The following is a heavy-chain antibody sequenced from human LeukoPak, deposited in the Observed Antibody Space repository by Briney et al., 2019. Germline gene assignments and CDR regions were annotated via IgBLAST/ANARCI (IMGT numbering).Heavy chain of an antibody. Sequence: ASVKVSCKASGYTFTSYAMHWVRQAPGQRLEWMGWINAGNGNTKYSQKFQGRVTITRDTSASTAYMELSSLRSEDTAVYYCARGIAGAGTAVNYFDYWGQGTLVTVSS. CDR1: GYTFTSYA. J-gene: IGHJ4*02. D-gene: IGHD6-19*01. CDR2: INAGNGNT. CDR3: ARGIAGAGTAVNYFDY. V-gene: IGHV1-3*01.